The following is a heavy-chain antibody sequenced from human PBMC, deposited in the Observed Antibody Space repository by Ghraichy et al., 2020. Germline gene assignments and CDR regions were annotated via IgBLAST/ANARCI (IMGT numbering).Heavy chain of an antibody. D-gene: IGHD3-3*01. CDR2: ISAYNGNT. Sequence: ASVKVSCKASGYTFTSYGISWVRQAPGQGLEWMGWISAYNGNTNYAQKLQGRVTMTTDTSTSTAYMELRSLRSDDTAVYYCARVRAANNYDLPFDPWGQGTLVTVSS. CDR3: ARVRAANNYDLPFDP. J-gene: IGHJ5*02. V-gene: IGHV1-18*01. CDR1: GYTFTSYG.